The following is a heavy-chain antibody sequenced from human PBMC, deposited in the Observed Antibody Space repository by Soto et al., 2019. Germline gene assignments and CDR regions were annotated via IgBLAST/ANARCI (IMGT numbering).Heavy chain of an antibody. V-gene: IGHV3-23*01. CDR1: GFTFSSYA. Sequence: PGGSLRLSCAASGFTFSSYAMSWVRQAPGKGLEWVSAISGSGGSTYYADSVKGRFTISRDNSKNTLYLQMNSLRAEDTAVYYCAKAAPGPRTEANYFDYWGQGTLVTVSS. J-gene: IGHJ4*02. CDR2: ISGSGGST. CDR3: AKAAPGPRTEANYFDY. D-gene: IGHD1-1*01.